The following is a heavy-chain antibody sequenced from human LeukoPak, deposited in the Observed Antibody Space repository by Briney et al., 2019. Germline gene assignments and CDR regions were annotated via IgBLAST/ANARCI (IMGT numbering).Heavy chain of an antibody. CDR2: IYYSGST. CDR3: ARHGGYYDSSGYPY. D-gene: IGHD3-22*01. CDR1: GGSISRSSYY. J-gene: IGHJ4*02. V-gene: IGHV4-39*01. Sequence: PSETLSLTCTVSGGSISRSSYYWGWIRQPPGEGLEWLGRIYYSGSTYYNPSLKNRVTISVDTSKNQFSLKLSSVTAADTAVYYCARHGGYYDSSGYPYWGQGTLVTVSS.